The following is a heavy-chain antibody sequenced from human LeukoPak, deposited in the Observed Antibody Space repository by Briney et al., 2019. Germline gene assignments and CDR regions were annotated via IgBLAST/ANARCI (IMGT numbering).Heavy chain of an antibody. CDR1: GGSISSGGYY. CDR3: ARGLLRGQQLVRGNWFDP. J-gene: IGHJ5*02. Sequence: SETLSLTCTVSGGSISSGGYYWSWIRQPPGKGLEWIGYIYHSGSTYYNPSLKSRVTISVDRSKNQFSLKLSSVTAADTAVYYCARGLLRGQQLVRGNWFDPWGQGTLVTVSS. V-gene: IGHV4-30-2*01. D-gene: IGHD6-13*01. CDR2: IYHSGST.